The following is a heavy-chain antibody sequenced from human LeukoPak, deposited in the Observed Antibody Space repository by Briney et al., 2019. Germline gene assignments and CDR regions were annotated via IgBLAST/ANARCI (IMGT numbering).Heavy chain of an antibody. CDR1: GGSISTYY. CDR3: ARVGDYEIDY. D-gene: IGHD4-17*01. V-gene: IGHV4-59*12. Sequence: PSETLSLTCTVSGGSISTYYWSWLRQPPGKGLEWIGYVYYSGSTNYNPSLKSRVTISVDKSKNQFSLKLSSVTAADTAVYYCARVGDYEIDYWGQGTLVTVSS. CDR2: VYYSGST. J-gene: IGHJ4*02.